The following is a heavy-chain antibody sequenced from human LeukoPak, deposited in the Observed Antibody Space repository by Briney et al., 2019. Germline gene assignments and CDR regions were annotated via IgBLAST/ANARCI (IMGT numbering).Heavy chain of an antibody. Sequence: SQTLSLTCTVSGGSLSSYYWGWVRQPPGEGLGWIGYIYTRGSTNYNPSLKSRVTISVDTSKNQFSLKLSSVTAADTAVYYCARHSRDGLTDFDYWGQGTLVTASS. CDR1: GGSLSSYY. CDR2: IYTRGST. D-gene: IGHD5-24*01. CDR3: ARHSRDGLTDFDY. J-gene: IGHJ4*02. V-gene: IGHV4-4*09.